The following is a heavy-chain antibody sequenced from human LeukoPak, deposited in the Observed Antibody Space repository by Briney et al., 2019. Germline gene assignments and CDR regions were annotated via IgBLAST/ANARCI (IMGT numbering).Heavy chain of an antibody. V-gene: IGHV3-7*01. J-gene: IGHJ6*03. CDR1: RFSFSSYW. CDR3: ARLPGYYYYMDV. CDR2: IKQDGSEN. Sequence: PGGSLRLSCAASRFSFSSYWMTWVRQAPGKGREWVANIKQDGSENYYVDSVEGRFTISRDNAKNSLYLQLNSLRAEDTAVYYCARLPGYYYYMDVWGKGTTVTVSS.